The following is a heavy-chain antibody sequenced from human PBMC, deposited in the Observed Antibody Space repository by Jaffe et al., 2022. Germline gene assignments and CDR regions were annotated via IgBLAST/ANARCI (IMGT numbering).Heavy chain of an antibody. J-gene: IGHJ4*02. CDR2: IRSKAYGGTT. CDR3: TRDPGPTHLWFGELLPDY. V-gene: IGHV3-49*04. D-gene: IGHD3-10*01. Sequence: EVQLVESGGGLVQPGRSLRLSCTASGFTFGDYAMSWVRQAPGKGLEWVGFIRSKAYGGTTEYAASVKGRFTISRDDSKSIAYLQMNSLKTEDTAVYYCTRDPGPTHLWFGELLPDYWGQGTLVTVSS. CDR1: GFTFGDYA.